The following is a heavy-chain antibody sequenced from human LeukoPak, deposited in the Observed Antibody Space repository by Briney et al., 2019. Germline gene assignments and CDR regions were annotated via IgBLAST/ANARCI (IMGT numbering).Heavy chain of an antibody. CDR2: ISSSGSTI. CDR3: AELGITMIGGV. D-gene: IGHD3-10*02. CDR1: GFTFSSYE. J-gene: IGHJ6*04. Sequence: GGSLRLSSADSGFTFSSYEMNWVRQAPGKGLEWVSYISSSGSTIYYADSVKGRFTISRDNAKNSLYLQMNSLRAEDTAVYYCAELGITMIGGVWGKGTTVTISS. V-gene: IGHV3-48*03.